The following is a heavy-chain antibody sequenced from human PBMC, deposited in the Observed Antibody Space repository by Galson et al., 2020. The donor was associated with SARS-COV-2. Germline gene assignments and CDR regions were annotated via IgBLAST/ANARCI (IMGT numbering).Heavy chain of an antibody. CDR2: ISSSSSYI. D-gene: IGHD4-17*01. V-gene: IGHV3-21*01. Sequence: GESLKISCAASGFTFSSYSMNWVRQAPGKGLEWVSSISSSSSYIYYADSVKGRFTISRDNAKNSLYLQMNSLRAEDTAVYYCARARKGTVTRALDYWGQGTLVTVSS. CDR3: ARARKGTVTRALDY. CDR1: GFTFSSYS. J-gene: IGHJ4*02.